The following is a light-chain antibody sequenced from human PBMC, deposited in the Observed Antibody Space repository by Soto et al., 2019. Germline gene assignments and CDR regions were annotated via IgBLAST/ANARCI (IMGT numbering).Light chain of an antibody. CDR3: QSYDSSLSTV. J-gene: IGLJ3*02. Sequence: QSVLTQPPSVSGAPGQRVTISCTGSRSNIGAGYDVHWYQQLPGAAPKLLIYDTINRPSGVPDRFSGSKSGTSASLAITGLQAEDEADYYCQSYDSSLSTVFGGGTKLTVL. V-gene: IGLV1-40*01. CDR2: DTI. CDR1: RSNIGAGYD.